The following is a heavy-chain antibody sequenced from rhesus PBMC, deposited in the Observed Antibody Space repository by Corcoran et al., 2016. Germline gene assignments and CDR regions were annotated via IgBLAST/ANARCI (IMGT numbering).Heavy chain of an antibody. V-gene: IGHV4-122*02. CDR1: GGSLSSSYYH. D-gene: IGHD6-25*01. J-gene: IGHJ4*01. Sequence: QVQLQESGPGLVKPSETLSLTCAVSGGSLSSSYYHWSWLRQAPGKGLEWIGYISYRGSTSYNPSLKSRVTISRDTSKNQFSLKLSSVTAADTAVYYCARGGRQLFDYWGQGVLVTVSS. CDR3: ARGGRQLFDY. CDR2: ISYRGST.